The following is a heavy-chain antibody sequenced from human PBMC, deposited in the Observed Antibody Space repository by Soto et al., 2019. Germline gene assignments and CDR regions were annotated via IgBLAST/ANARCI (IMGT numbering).Heavy chain of an antibody. J-gene: IGHJ6*02. CDR1: GFTFSSYA. CDR2: ISGDGFST. V-gene: IGHV3-23*01. Sequence: EVQLLESGGGLVQPGGSLRLSCAASGFTFSSYAVSWVRQAPGKGPEWVSSISGDGFSTYYADSVKGRLTISRDNSKNTLYLQMNSLRAEDTAVYYCARRGGFGEEPKYYYYGMDVWGQGTTVTVSS. D-gene: IGHD3-10*01. CDR3: ARRGGFGEEPKYYYYGMDV.